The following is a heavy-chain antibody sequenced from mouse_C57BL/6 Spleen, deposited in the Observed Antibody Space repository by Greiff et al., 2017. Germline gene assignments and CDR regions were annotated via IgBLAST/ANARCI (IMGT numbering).Heavy chain of an antibody. V-gene: IGHV1-55*01. Sequence: VQLQQPGAELVKPGASVKMSCKASGYTFTSYWITWVKQRPGQGLEWIGDIYPGSGSTNYNEQFKSKDTLTVDTSSSTAYMQLSSLTSEDSAVYYCARDTTVAFDYWGQGTILTVSS. CDR3: ARDTTVAFDY. CDR1: GYTFTSYW. J-gene: IGHJ2*01. D-gene: IGHD1-1*01. CDR2: IYPGSGST.